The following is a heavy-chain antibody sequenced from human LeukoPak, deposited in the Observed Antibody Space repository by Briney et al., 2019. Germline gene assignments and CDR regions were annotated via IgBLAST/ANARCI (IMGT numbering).Heavy chain of an antibody. Sequence: SETLSLTCTVSGGSISSGTYYWSWIRQSPGKGLECIGYIHYTGSTNYNPSLKSRVTISVETSKNQFSLKLKSVTAADTAVYYCARGGYYGSGNDFRFDPWGQGTLVTVSS. J-gene: IGHJ5*02. D-gene: IGHD3-10*01. CDR1: GGSISSGTYY. CDR2: IHYTGST. V-gene: IGHV4-61*01. CDR3: ARGGYYGSGNDFRFDP.